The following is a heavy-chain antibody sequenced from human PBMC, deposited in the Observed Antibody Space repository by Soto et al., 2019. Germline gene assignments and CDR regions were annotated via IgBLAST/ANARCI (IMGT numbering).Heavy chain of an antibody. CDR1: GGTFSSYA. Sequence: SVKGSCKASGGTFSSYAISWVRQAPGQGLEWMGGINPIFGSTNYAQKFQGRVTMTTDASTSTAYMELSRLRSDDTAAYYCARAYSGGSCYGGFDPWGQGTLVTVSS. CDR3: ARAYSGGSCYGGFDP. CDR2: INPIFGST. D-gene: IGHD2-15*01. V-gene: IGHV1-69*05. J-gene: IGHJ5*02.